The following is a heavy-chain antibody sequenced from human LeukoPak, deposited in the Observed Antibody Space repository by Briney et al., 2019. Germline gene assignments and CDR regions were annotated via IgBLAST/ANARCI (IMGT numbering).Heavy chain of an antibody. Sequence: PGRSLRLSCAASGFTFSSYGMHWVRQAPGKGLEWVAVIWYDGSNKYYADSVKGRFTISRDNSKNTLYLQMNSLRAEDTAVYYCARGWGVRYGRFDYWGQGTLVTVSS. CDR1: GFTFSSYG. J-gene: IGHJ4*02. D-gene: IGHD3-10*01. CDR3: ARGWGVRYGRFDY. CDR2: IWYDGSNK. V-gene: IGHV3-33*01.